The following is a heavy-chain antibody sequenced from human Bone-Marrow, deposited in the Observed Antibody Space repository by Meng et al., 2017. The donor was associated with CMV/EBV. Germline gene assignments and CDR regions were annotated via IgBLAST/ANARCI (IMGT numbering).Heavy chain of an antibody. Sequence: GESLKISCAASGFTFSDYYMSWIRQAPGKGLEWVSYISSSGSTIYYADSVKGRFTISRDNAKNSLYLQMNSLRAEDTAVYYCARASSSTSCYWSWGQGTLVTVSS. J-gene: IGHJ5*02. D-gene: IGHD2-2*01. V-gene: IGHV3-11*01. CDR2: ISSSGSTI. CDR3: ARASSSTSCYWS. CDR1: GFTFSDYY.